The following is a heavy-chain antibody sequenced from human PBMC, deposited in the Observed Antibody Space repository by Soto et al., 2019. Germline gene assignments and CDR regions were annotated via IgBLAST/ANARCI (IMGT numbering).Heavy chain of an antibody. CDR2: ISSSSSYI. Sequence: EVQLVESGGGLVKPGGTLRLSCAASGFTFSSYSMNWVRQAPGKGLEWVSSISSSSSYIYYADSVKGRFTISSDNAKNSLYLQMNSLGAEDTPVYYCARDYKYQLLYDHWGQGTLVTFSS. J-gene: IGHJ4*02. CDR3: ARDYKYQLLYDH. V-gene: IGHV3-21*01. CDR1: GFTFSSYS. D-gene: IGHD2-2*02.